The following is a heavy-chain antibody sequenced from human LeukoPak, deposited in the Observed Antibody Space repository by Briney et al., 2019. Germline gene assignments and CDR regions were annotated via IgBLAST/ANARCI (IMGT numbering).Heavy chain of an antibody. V-gene: IGHV3-74*01. CDR1: GFTFRSAW. CDR3: AGGRPHGNDY. Sequence: GGSLRLSCAASGFTFRSAWMHWVRQAPGKGLVWVSRIRGDGGDATYADSVKGRFSISRDNTKNTLYLQMNSLRVEDTAVYYCAGGRPHGNDYWGQGTLVTVSS. J-gene: IGHJ4*02. CDR2: IRGDGGDA. D-gene: IGHD4-23*01.